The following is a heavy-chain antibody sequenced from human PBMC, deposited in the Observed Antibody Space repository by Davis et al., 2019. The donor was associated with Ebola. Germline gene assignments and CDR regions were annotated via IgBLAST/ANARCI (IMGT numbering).Heavy chain of an antibody. CDR2: IYHGGLS. J-gene: IGHJ6*02. CDR3: ASSPGETTTGTFYGMDV. CDR1: GDSISSVHH. D-gene: IGHD1-26*01. V-gene: IGHV4-38-2*02. Sequence: SETLSLTCTVSGDSISSVHHWGWIRQPPGKGLEWIGSIYHGGLSYYNPSLRTRVTISVDTSKNQFSLKLSSVTAADTAVYYCASSPGETTTGTFYGMDVWGQGTTVTVSS.